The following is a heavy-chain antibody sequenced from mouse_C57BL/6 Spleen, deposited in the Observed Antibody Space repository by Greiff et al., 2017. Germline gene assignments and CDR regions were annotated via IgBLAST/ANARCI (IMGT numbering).Heavy chain of an antibody. Sequence: QVQLKESGPELVKPGASVKISCNASGYAFSRSWMNWVKQRPGKGLEWIGRIYPGDGDTNYNGKFKGKATLTADKSSSTAYMQLSSLTSEDSAVYFWARLDSSGTRYFDYWGQGTTLTVSS. CDR2: IYPGDGDT. CDR1: GYAFSRSW. V-gene: IGHV1-82*01. CDR3: ARLDSSGTRYFDY. D-gene: IGHD3-2*02. J-gene: IGHJ2*01.